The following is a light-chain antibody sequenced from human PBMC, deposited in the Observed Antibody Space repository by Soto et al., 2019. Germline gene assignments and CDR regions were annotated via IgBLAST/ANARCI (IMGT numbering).Light chain of an antibody. CDR1: AGAVTSRFY. Sequence: QAVVTQEPSLTVSPGGAVTLTCASSAGAVTSRFYPNWFHHKPGQAPRALIYSTSNKFSWTPARFSGSLLGGKVALTFSGALPEDEAEYYCLLYDGGGHPWVFGAGTKLTVL. CDR2: STS. CDR3: LLYDGGGHPWV. J-gene: IGLJ3*02. V-gene: IGLV7-43*01.